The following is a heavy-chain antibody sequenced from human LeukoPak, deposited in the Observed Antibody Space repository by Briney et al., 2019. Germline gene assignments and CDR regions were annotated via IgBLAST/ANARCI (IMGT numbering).Heavy chain of an antibody. V-gene: IGHV4-30-4*01. CDR1: GGSISSGDYY. CDR2: IHYSGST. CDR3: ARATLVSANWFDP. J-gene: IGHJ5*02. Sequence: SETLSLTCIVSGGSISSGDYYWSWIRQPPGKGLEWIGYIHYSGSTFYNPSLKSRVTISVDSSKNQFSLKLSSVTAADTAVYYCARATLVSANWFDPWGQGTLVTVSS. D-gene: IGHD2-15*01.